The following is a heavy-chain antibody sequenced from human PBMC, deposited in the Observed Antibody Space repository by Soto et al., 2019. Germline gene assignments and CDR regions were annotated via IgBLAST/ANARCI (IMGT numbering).Heavy chain of an antibody. CDR3: AKDRRGWGGFDY. D-gene: IGHD3-16*01. CDR2: ISGSGGST. J-gene: IGHJ4*02. Sequence: GESLKISCAASGFTFSSYAMSWVRQAPGKGLEWVSAISGSGGSTYYADSVKGRFTISRDNSKNTLYLQMNSLRAEDTAVYYCAKDRRGWGGFDYWGQGTLVTVSS. CDR1: GFTFSSYA. V-gene: IGHV3-23*01.